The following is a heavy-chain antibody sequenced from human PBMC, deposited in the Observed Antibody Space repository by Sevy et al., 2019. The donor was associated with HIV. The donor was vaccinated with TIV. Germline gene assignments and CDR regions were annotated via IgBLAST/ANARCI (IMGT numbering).Heavy chain of an antibody. CDR1: GFTFGDYA. J-gene: IGHJ3*02. D-gene: IGHD3-22*01. V-gene: IGHV3-49*03. CDR2: IRSKAYGGTT. CDR3: TRVGSSGYYYRVDAFDI. Sequence: GGSLRLSCTASGFTFGDYAMSWFRQAPGKGLEWVGFIRSKAYGGTTEYAASVKGRFTISRDDSKGIAYLQMNSLKTEDTAVYYCTRVGSSGYYYRVDAFDIWGQGTMVTVSS.